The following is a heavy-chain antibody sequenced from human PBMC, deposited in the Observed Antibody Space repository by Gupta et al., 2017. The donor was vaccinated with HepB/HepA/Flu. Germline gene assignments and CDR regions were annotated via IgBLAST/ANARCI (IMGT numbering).Heavy chain of an antibody. D-gene: IGHD3-3*01. V-gene: IGHV1-2*02. J-gene: IGHJ6*03. CDR3: ARDMSTYYDFWSGYYSNYYYYYMDV. CDR1: GYNFTGYY. CDR2: INPNSGGT. Sequence: QVQLVQSGAAVKKPGASVKVSCKASGYNFTGYYMHWVRQAPGQGLEWMGWINPNSGGTNYAQKFQGRVTMTRDTSISTAYMELSRLRSDDTAVYYCARDMSTYYDFWSGYYSNYYYYYMDVWGKGTTVTVSS.